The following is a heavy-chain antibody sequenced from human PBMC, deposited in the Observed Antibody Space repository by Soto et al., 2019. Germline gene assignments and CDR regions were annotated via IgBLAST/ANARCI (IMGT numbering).Heavy chain of an antibody. V-gene: IGHV3-30*18. D-gene: IGHD2-21*02. CDR3: AKDLTYCGGDCYFAFDI. CDR2: ISYDGSNK. Sequence: GGSLRLSCAASGFTFSSYGMHWVRQAPGKGLEWVAVISYDGSNKYYADSVKGRFTISRDNSKNTLYLQMNSLRAEDTAVYYCAKDLTYCGGDCYFAFDIWGQGTMVTVS. CDR1: GFTFSSYG. J-gene: IGHJ3*02.